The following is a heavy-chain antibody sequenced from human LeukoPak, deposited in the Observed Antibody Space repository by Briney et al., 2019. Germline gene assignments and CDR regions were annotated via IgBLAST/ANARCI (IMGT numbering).Heavy chain of an antibody. D-gene: IGHD5-12*01. CDR3: ARGHSGYDYYFDY. CDR1: GGSISSGDYY. J-gene: IGHJ4*02. Sequence: TSSQTLSLICTVSGGSISSGDYYWSWIRQPPGKGLEWIGYIYYSGSTYYNPSLKSRVTISVDTSKNQFSLKLSSVTAADTAVYYCARGHSGYDYYFDYWGQGTLVTVSS. V-gene: IGHV4-30-4*01. CDR2: IYYSGST.